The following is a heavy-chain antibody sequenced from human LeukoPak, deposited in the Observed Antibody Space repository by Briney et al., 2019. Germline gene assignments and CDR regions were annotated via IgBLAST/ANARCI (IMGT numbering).Heavy chain of an antibody. CDR3: ARAQVGATGYYFDY. D-gene: IGHD1-26*01. Sequence: PSETLSLTCTVSGGSISSSSYYWGWIRQPPGKGLEWIGSIYYTGSTYYNPSLKSRVTMSVDTSKNQFSLKLSSVTAADTAVYYCARAQVGATGYYFDYWGQGTLVTVSS. CDR1: GGSISSSSYY. CDR2: IYYTGST. J-gene: IGHJ4*02. V-gene: IGHV4-39*01.